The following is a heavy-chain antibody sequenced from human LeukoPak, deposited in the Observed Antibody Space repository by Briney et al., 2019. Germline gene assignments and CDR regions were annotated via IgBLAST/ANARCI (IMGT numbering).Heavy chain of an antibody. CDR2: ITESGDIT. D-gene: IGHD2-15*01. V-gene: IGHV3-23*01. CDR3: AKYCSGATCSGY. Sequence: GGSLRLSCAASGFTFSSYWMTWVRQAPGKGLEWVSGITESGDITYYADSVKGRFTISRDNSKNTLYLQMNSLRAGDTAKYYCAKYCSGATCSGYWGQGTLVTVSS. CDR1: GFTFSSYW. J-gene: IGHJ4*02.